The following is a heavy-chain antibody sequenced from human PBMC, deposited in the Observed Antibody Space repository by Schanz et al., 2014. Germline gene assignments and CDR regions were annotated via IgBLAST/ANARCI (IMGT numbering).Heavy chain of an antibody. Sequence: EVQLVESGGGLVQPGGSLTLSCAASGFTFSSYLMSWVRQAPGKGLEWVSGIGGSGGSTDYADSVKGRFTISRDNSKNTLDLQMISLTSEDTAMYYCARDKGGYYPFDYWGQGSLVTVSS. V-gene: IGHV3-23*04. J-gene: IGHJ4*02. CDR3: ARDKGGYYPFDY. CDR1: GFTFSSYL. D-gene: IGHD3-22*01. CDR2: IGGSGGST.